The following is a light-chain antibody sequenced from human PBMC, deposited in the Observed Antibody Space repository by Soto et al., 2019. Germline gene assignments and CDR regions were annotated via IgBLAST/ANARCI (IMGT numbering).Light chain of an antibody. V-gene: IGKV1-12*01. J-gene: IGKJ4*01. CDR3: QQAHRYPLT. CDR1: QGISSW. Sequence: DIQMTQTPSSVSASVGDRVTITCRASQGISSWLAWYQQKPGKAPNLLIYAASSLQSGFPSRFSGSGSWTGFTLTIICLQHDEWATYACQQAHRYPLTFGGETRDEIK. CDR2: AAS.